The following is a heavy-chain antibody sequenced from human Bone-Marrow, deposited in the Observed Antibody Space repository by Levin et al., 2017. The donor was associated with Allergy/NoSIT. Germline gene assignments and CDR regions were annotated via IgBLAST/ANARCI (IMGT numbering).Heavy chain of an antibody. J-gene: IGHJ4*02. Sequence: SETLSLTCTVSGESVSSSGFYWTWIRQYPGKGLEWIGHIYYPGNTSYNPSLKSRVSISEDRSKNQFSLKLDSVTAADTAVYYCAREAVYYGSGSWIDCWGQGTLVTVSS. CDR1: GESVSSSGFY. CDR2: IYYPGNT. CDR3: AREAVYYGSGSWIDC. D-gene: IGHD3-10*01. V-gene: IGHV4-31*02.